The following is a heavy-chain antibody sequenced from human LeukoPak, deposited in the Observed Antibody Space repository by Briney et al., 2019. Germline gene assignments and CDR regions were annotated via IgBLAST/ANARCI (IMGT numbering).Heavy chain of an antibody. CDR3: ARSGLNRFDY. V-gene: IGHV3-23*01. CDR1: GCTFSSYA. CDR2: FSGSGGNT. D-gene: IGHD2-15*01. Sequence: PGGSLRLFCAASGCTFSSYAMSWGRQAPGKGVEGGSGFSGSGGNTYYADSVKGRFTISRDNSKNTLYLQLNRLRGEETAVYYCARSGLNRFDYWGQGTLVTVSS. J-gene: IGHJ4*02.